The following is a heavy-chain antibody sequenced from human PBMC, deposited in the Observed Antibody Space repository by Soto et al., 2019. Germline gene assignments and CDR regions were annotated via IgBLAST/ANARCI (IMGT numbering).Heavy chain of an antibody. CDR2: IGTIRDT. D-gene: IGHD3-16*01. CDR3: ARGRSNHYESSPPPKFDP. CDR1: GFTFSTYD. Sequence: EVQLVESGGGLVQPGGSLRLSCAASGFTFSTYDMHWVRQATGKGLEWVSAIGTIRDTYYVDSVKGRFTISRENAKNSVYLQMNSRRAGDTAVYYCARGRSNHYESSPPPKFDPWGRGTLVTVS. J-gene: IGHJ5*02. V-gene: IGHV3-13*01.